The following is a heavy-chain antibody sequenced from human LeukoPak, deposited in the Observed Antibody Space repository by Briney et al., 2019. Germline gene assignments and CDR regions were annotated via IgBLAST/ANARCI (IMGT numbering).Heavy chain of an antibody. CDR3: ARDVWGVVALNWFDP. CDR2: ISAYNGNT. CDR1: GYTFTSYG. Sequence: ASVKVSCKAPGYTFTSYGTSWVRQAPGQGLEWMGWISAYNGNTNYAQKLQGRVTMTTDTSTSTAYMELRSLRSDDTAVYYCARDVWGVVALNWFDPWGQGTLVTVSS. J-gene: IGHJ5*02. V-gene: IGHV1-18*01. D-gene: IGHD3-10*02.